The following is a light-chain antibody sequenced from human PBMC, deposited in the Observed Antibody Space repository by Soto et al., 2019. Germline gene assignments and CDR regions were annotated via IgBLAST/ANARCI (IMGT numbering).Light chain of an antibody. CDR1: SSDVGLYDY. Sequence: QSVLTQPASVSGSPGQSITISCTGTSSDVGLYDYVSWYQQHPGKAPQLMLYAVIHRLSGVSNRFSASKSGNTASLFISGRQCEDEADYYCISYTSESSYVFGSETKVTAL. J-gene: IGLJ1*01. CDR2: AVI. V-gene: IGLV2-14*01. CDR3: ISYTSESSYV.